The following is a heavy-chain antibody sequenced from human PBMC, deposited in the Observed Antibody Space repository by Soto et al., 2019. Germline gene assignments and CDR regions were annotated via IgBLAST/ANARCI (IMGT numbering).Heavy chain of an antibody. V-gene: IGHV1-24*01. CDR1: GYTLTELS. J-gene: IGHJ3*02. D-gene: IGHD1-1*01. CDR2: FDPEDGET. Sequence: GASVKVSCKVSGYTLTELSMQWVRQAPGKGLEWMGGFDPEDGETIYAQKFQGRVTMTEDTSTDTAYMELSSLRSEDTAVYYCATDSVPGELEPPDAFDIWGQGTMVTVSS. CDR3: ATDSVPGELEPPDAFDI.